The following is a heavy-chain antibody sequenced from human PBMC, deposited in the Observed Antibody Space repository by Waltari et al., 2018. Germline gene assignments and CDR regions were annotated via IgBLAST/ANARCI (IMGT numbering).Heavy chain of an antibody. V-gene: IGHV4-59*01. D-gene: IGHD2-2*01. CDR3: ARGRVVPAAVDS. Sequence: VQLQESDPGLVKPSETLSLTCTVSGGSITSDYWNWVRQPPGKGLEWIAFIYYTGSTNYNPSLRSRVTISVDTSKNQFSLELRSVSAADTAMYYCARGRVVPAAVDSWGQGTLVTVSS. J-gene: IGHJ4*02. CDR2: IYYTGST. CDR1: GGSITSDY.